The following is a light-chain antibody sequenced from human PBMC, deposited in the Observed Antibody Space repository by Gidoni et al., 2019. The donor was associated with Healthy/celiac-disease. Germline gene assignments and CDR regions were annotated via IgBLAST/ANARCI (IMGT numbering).Light chain of an antibody. J-gene: IGKJ3*01. V-gene: IGKV4-1*01. CDR1: QSVLYSSNNKNY. CDR3: QQYYRTQFT. CDR2: WAS. Sequence: DIVMTQSPDSLAVSLGERATLNCKSSQSVLYSSNNKNYLAWYQQKPGQPPKLLIYWASTRESGVPDRFSGSGSGTDFTLTISSLQAEDVAVYYCQQYYRTQFTFGPGTKVDIK.